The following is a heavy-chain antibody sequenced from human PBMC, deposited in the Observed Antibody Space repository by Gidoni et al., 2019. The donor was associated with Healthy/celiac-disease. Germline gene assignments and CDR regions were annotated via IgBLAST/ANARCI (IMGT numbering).Heavy chain of an antibody. D-gene: IGHD2-15*01. CDR2: ISAYNGNT. Sequence: QVQLVQSGAEVKKPGASVKVSCKASGYTFTSYGISWVRQAPGQGLEWMGWISAYNGNTNYAQKLQGRVTMTTDTSTSTAYMELRSLRSDDTAVYYCARSETGQVAATYYYYYMDVWGKGTTVTVSS. CDR1: GYTFTSYG. V-gene: IGHV1-18*01. J-gene: IGHJ6*03. CDR3: ARSETGQVAATYYYYYMDV.